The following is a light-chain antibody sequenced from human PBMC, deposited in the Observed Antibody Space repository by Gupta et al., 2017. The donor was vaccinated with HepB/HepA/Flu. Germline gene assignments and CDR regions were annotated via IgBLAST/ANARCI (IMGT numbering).Light chain of an antibody. J-gene: IGLJ2*01. Sequence: QSAMTQPPSASGSPGPSVTISCTGTSSDVGGYNYVSWYQHHTAKPPKLIIYEVYHRPAMVPGRFSASTSGNTASLTVSRHPAEEEANYYGISDAGIDNLVFGGGTKLTVL. V-gene: IGLV2-8*01. CDR3: ISDAGIDNLV. CDR2: EVY. CDR1: SSDVGGYNY.